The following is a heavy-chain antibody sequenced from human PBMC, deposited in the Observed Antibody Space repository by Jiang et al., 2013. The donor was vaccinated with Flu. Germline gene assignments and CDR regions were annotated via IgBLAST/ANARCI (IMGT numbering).Heavy chain of an antibody. CDR3: AKDRENWGFDY. Sequence: VQLLESGGGLVQPGRSLRLSCAASGFTFDDYAMHWVRQAPGKGLEWVSGISWNSGSIGYADSVKGRFTISRDNAKNSLYLQMNNLRAEDTALYYCAKDRENWGFDYWGQGTLVTVSS. CDR2: ISWNSGSI. V-gene: IGHV3-9*01. D-gene: IGHD7-27*01. J-gene: IGHJ4*02. CDR1: GFTFDDYA.